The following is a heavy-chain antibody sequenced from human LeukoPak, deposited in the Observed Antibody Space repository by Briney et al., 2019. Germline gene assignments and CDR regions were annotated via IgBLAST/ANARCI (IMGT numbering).Heavy chain of an antibody. CDR3: ARLGTQRFLITLGGGAFDY. Sequence: PSETLSLTCTVSGGSISSYYWSWIRQPPGKGLEWIGYIYYSGSTNYNPSLKSRVTISVDTSKNQFSLKLSSVTAADTAVYYCARLGTQRFLITLGGGAFDYGGQGPLVTVSS. J-gene: IGHJ4*02. CDR2: IYYSGST. D-gene: IGHD3-16*01. V-gene: IGHV4-59*08. CDR1: GGSISSYY.